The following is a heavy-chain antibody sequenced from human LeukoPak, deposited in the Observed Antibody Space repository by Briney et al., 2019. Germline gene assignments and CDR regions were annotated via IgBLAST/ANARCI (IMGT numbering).Heavy chain of an antibody. CDR3: ARDLPLGYCSSTSCYLYPLDV. J-gene: IGHJ6*02. CDR1: GGSFSGYY. V-gene: IGHV4-34*01. D-gene: IGHD2-2*01. Sequence: SETLSLTCAVYGGSFSGYYWSWIRQPPGKGLEWIGEINHSGSTNYNPSLKSRVTISVDTSKNQFSLKLSSVTAADTAVYYCARDLPLGYCSSTSCYLYPLDVWGQGTTVTVSS. CDR2: INHSGST.